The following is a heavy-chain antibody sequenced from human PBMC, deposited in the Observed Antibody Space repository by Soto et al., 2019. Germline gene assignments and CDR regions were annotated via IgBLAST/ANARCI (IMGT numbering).Heavy chain of an antibody. CDR1: GYRFTSYG. D-gene: IGHD3-16*01. CDR2: INAYNGNT. CDR3: AMVDVYVTPSPQDV. V-gene: IGHV1-18*01. J-gene: IGHJ6*02. Sequence: ASVKVSCKASGYRFTSYGIGWVRQAHGQGLEWMGWINAYNGNTNYAQNLQGRVTLTTDTSTSTAYMELRSLRSNDTAVYYCAMVDVYVTPSPQDVWGQGTTVTVSS.